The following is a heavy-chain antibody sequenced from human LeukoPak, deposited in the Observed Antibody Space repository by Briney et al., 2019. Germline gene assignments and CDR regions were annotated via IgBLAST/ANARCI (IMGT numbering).Heavy chain of an antibody. CDR3: ARDITIDYGMDV. J-gene: IGHJ6*02. D-gene: IGHD3-3*01. V-gene: IGHV3-23*01. CDR2: ISGGGGGT. CDR1: GFTFSSSA. Sequence: PGGSLRLSCAASGFTFSSSAMSWVRQAPGKGPEWVSHISGGGGGTHYADSVKGRFTVSRDNSKNTLYLQMNSLRAEDTAVYYCARDITIDYGMDVWGQGTTVTVSS.